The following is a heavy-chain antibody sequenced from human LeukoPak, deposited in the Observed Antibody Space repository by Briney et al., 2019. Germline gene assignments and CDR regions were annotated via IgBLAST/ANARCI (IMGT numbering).Heavy chain of an antibody. V-gene: IGHV3-11*05. Sequence: GGSLRLSCAASGFTFSDYYMSWIRQAPGKGLEWVSYISTRSTYTDYADSVKGRFTISRDDARNSLYLQMNSLRVEDTAVYYCAREDKWYFDLWGRGTLVTVSS. CDR1: GFTFSDYY. J-gene: IGHJ2*01. CDR3: AREDKWYFDL. CDR2: ISTRSTYT.